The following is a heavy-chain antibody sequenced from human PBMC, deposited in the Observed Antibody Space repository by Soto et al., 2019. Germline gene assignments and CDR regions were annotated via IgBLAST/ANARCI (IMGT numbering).Heavy chain of an antibody. D-gene: IGHD4-4*01. Sequence: GGSLRLSCAASGFTFSSYAMGWVRQAPGKGLEWVSAISGSGGSTYYADSVKGRFTISIDNSKNTLYLQMNSLRAEDTAVYYCAKDKIHSNYYDYWGQGTMVTVSS. J-gene: IGHJ4*02. CDR1: GFTFSSYA. V-gene: IGHV3-23*01. CDR3: AKDKIHSNYYDY. CDR2: ISGSGGST.